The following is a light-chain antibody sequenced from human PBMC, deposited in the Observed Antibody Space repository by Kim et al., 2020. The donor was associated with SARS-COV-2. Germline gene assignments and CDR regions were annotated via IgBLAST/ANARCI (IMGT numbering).Light chain of an antibody. CDR1: NHNVGNQG. V-gene: IGLV10-54*04. J-gene: IGLJ3*02. Sequence: QTANVTCTRSNHNVGNQGATWLQQHQGHPPNLRFYRNNNRPSGISERFSASRSGNTASLTITGLQPEDEADYYCTAWDSSLDAQVFGGGTQLTVL. CDR2: RNN. CDR3: TAWDSSLDAQV.